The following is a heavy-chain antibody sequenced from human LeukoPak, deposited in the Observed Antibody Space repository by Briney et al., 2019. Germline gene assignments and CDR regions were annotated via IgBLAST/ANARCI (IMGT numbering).Heavy chain of an antibody. D-gene: IGHD6-13*01. Sequence: SETLSLTCAVYGGSFSGYYWSWVRQPPGKGLEWIGEINHSGSTNYNPSPKSRVPISVDTSKNQFSLKLSSVTAADTAVYYCARGRNTYGSSWYGGSNWFDPWGQGTLVTVSS. V-gene: IGHV4-34*01. CDR2: INHSGST. CDR1: GGSFSGYY. J-gene: IGHJ5*02. CDR3: ARGRNTYGSSWYGGSNWFDP.